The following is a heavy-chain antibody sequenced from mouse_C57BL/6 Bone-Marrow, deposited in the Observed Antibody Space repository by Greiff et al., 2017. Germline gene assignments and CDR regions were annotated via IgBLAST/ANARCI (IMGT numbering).Heavy chain of an antibody. CDR1: GYTFTKYT. CDR2: FYPGSGSI. Sequence: QVQLKQSGAELVKPGASVKLSCKASGYTFTKYTIHWVKQRSGQGLEWIGWFYPGSGSIKYNEKFKDKATLTSDKSSSTGCMELSLLTSEYSAVYFCARHEEGGSYYVYSMDYWVQGTSVTVSS. D-gene: IGHD2-12*01. V-gene: IGHV1-62-2*01. J-gene: IGHJ4*01. CDR3: ARHEEGGSYYVYSMDY.